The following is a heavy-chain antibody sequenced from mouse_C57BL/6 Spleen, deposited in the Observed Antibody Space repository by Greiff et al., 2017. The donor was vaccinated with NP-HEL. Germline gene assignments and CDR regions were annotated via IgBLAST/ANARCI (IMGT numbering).Heavy chain of an antibody. J-gene: IGHJ4*01. CDR3: ARCTDYAMDY. CDR1: GYTFTSYG. V-gene: IGHV1-81*01. CDR2: IYPRSGNP. Sequence: QVQLQQSGAELARPGASVKLSCKASGYTFTSYGISWVKQRTGQGLEWIGEIYPRSGNPYYNEKFKGKATLTADKSSSTADMELRSLTSEDSAVYFCARCTDYAMDYWGQGTSVTVSS.